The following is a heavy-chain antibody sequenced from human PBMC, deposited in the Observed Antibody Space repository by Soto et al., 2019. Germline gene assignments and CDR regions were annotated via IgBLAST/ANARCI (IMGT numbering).Heavy chain of an antibody. J-gene: IGHJ6*02. Sequence: GSLRVACSASGFTFSSYAMSWVRQAPGKGLEWVSAISGSGGSTYYADSVKGRFTISRDNSKNTLYLQMNSLRAEDTAVYYCAKPFLPDYGDWGVDVWGQGTKVTVYS. CDR2: ISGSGGST. CDR3: AKPFLPDYGDWGVDV. D-gene: IGHD4-17*01. CDR1: GFTFSSYA. V-gene: IGHV3-23*01.